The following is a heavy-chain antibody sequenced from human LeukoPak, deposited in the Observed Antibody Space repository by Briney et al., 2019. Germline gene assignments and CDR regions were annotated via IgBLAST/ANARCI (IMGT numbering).Heavy chain of an antibody. Sequence: PGGSLRLSCAASGFTFDDHGMSWVRQAPGKGLEWVSVIYSGGSTYYADSVKGRFTISRDNSKNTLYLQMNSLRAEDTAVYYCARDPVGRDAFDIWGQGTMVTVSS. CDR2: IYSGGST. J-gene: IGHJ3*02. D-gene: IGHD1-26*01. CDR3: ARDPVGRDAFDI. V-gene: IGHV3-53*01. CDR1: GFTFDDHG.